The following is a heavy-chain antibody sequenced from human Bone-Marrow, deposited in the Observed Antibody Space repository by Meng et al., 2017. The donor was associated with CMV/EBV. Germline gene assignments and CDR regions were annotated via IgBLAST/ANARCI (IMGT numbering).Heavy chain of an antibody. Sequence: ASVKGSCKAFGYSFTDYYMHWVRQAPGQGLEWMGWINPNSGGTNYAQKFQGRVTMTRDTSISTAYMELSRLRSDDTAVYFCARWDPGKNVFDIWGQGPRVTGSS. CDR3: ARWDPGKNVFDI. CDR2: INPNSGGT. J-gene: IGHJ3*02. CDR1: GYSFTDYY. V-gene: IGHV1-2*02. D-gene: IGHD1-26*01.